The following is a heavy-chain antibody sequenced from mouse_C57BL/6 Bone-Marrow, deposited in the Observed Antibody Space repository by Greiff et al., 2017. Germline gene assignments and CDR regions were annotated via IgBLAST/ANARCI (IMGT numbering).Heavy chain of an antibody. V-gene: IGHV1-64*01. J-gene: IGHJ2*01. D-gene: IGHD1-1*01. CDR2: IHPNSGST. CDR3: ARSRCYGSIDY. CDR1: GYTFTSYW. Sequence: QVQLQQPGAELVKPGASVKLSCKASGYTFTSYWMHWVKQRPGQGLEWIGMIHPNSGSTNYNEKFKSKATLTVDKSSSTAYMQLSSLTSADSAVYYCARSRCYGSIDYWGQGTTLTVSS.